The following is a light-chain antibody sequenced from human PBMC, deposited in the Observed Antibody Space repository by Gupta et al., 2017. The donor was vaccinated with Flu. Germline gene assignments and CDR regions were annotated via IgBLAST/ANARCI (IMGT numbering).Light chain of an antibody. CDR1: SGHSSYA. J-gene: IGLJ2*01. CDR2: LNSDGSH. V-gene: IGLV4-69*01. Sequence: QLVLTQSPSASASLGASVKPTCPLSSGHSSYAIAWHQQQPEKGPRYLMKLNSDGSHTKGDGIPDRFSGSSSGAERYLTISSLQSEDEADYYCQTWGTGIGVFGGGTKLTVL. CDR3: QTWGTGIGV.